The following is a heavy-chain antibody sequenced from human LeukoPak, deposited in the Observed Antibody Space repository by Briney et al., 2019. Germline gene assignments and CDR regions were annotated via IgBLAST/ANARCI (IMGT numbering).Heavy chain of an antibody. D-gene: IGHD3-22*01. Sequence: ASVKVSCKASGYTFTSYAMNWLRQAPGQGLEWMGWINTNTGNPTYAQGFTGRFVFSLDTSVSTAYLQISSLKAEDTAVYYCARIAYDSSSAFGYDAFDIWGQGTMVTVSS. CDR1: GYTFTSYA. CDR3: ARIAYDSSSAFGYDAFDI. J-gene: IGHJ3*02. V-gene: IGHV7-4-1*02. CDR2: INTNTGNP.